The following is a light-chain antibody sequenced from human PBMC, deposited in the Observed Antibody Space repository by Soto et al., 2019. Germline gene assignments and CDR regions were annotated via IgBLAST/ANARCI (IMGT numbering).Light chain of an antibody. J-gene: IGKJ5*01. Sequence: EIVMTLSPATLSVSPGEWSTLSCRASQSVSSNLAWHQQKNGQAPRVLMYDASTRATGISARFSGSGYGTEFNLTISSLQSEDIAVYYCQQYHNWPITFGQGTRLEIK. CDR3: QQYHNWPIT. V-gene: IGKV3-15*01. CDR2: DAS. CDR1: QSVSSN.